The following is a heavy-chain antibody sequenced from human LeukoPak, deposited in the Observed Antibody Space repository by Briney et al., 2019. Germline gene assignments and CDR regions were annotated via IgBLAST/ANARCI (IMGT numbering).Heavy chain of an antibody. Sequence: PSETLSLTCTVSGGSISGSSYFWGWIRQPPGKGLEWIGSIYYSGSTYYNPSLKSRVTISVDTSKNQFSLKLSSVTAADTAVYYCARLQTSGWYYFDYWGQGTLVTVSS. V-gene: IGHV4-39*01. D-gene: IGHD6-19*01. CDR1: GGSISGSSYF. CDR2: IYYSGST. J-gene: IGHJ4*02. CDR3: ARLQTSGWYYFDY.